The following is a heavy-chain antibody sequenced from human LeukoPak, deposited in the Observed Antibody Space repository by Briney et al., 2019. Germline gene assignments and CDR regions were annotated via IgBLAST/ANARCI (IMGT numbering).Heavy chain of an antibody. V-gene: IGHV4-59*08. CDR1: GGSISSYY. J-gene: IGHJ4*02. Sequence: SETLSLTCTVSGGSISSYYWSWIRQPPGKGLEWIGYIYYSGSTNYSPSLKSRVTISVDTSKNQFSLKLSSVTAADTAVYYCARTHYYDGSGYYPHFDYWGQGTLVTVSS. CDR3: ARTHYYDGSGYYPHFDY. D-gene: IGHD3-22*01. CDR2: IYYSGST.